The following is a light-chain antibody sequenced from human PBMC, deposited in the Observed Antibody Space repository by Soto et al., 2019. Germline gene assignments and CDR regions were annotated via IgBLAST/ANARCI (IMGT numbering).Light chain of an antibody. J-gene: IGLJ2*01. CDR1: SSDVGGYNY. CDR2: EVS. V-gene: IGLV2-8*01. CDR3: SSFAGNNNLV. Sequence: QSALTQPPSASGSPGQSVTISCTGTSSDVGGYNYVSWYQQHPGKAPKRMISEVSKRPSGVPDRFSGSKSGNTASLTVSGLHAEDEADYYCSSFAGNNNLVFGGGTKLTVL.